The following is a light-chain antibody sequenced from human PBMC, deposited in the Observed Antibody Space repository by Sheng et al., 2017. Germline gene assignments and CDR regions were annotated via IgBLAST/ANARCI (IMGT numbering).Light chain of an antibody. J-gene: IGLJ2*01. CDR1: NIGSKS. CDR3: QVWDGSTVI. Sequence: SYVLTQPPSVSVAPGKTARITCDGNNIGSKSVHWFQQKPGQAPVLVVYDDGDRPSGIYERFSGPYSGNTATLTISRAEAGDEADYYCQVWDGSTVIFGGGTKLTVL. CDR2: DDG. V-gene: IGLV3-21*03.